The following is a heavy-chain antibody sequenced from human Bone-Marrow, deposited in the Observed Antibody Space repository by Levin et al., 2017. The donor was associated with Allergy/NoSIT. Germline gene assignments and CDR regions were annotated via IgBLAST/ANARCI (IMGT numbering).Heavy chain of an antibody. CDR1: GFTFSDYY. CDR2: ITSSGYT. Sequence: GESLKISCAASGFTFSDYYMTWIRQAPGKGLEWISHITSSGYTNYADSVEGRFIISRDNAENSLYLQMNSLRAEDTAVYYCARSGSDFDYWGQGTLVTVSS. V-gene: IGHV3-11*06. CDR3: ARSGSDFDY. D-gene: IGHD6-25*01. J-gene: IGHJ4*02.